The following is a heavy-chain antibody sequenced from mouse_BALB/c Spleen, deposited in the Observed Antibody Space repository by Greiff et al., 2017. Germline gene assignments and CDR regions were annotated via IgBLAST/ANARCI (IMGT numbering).Heavy chain of an antibody. V-gene: IGHV1S130*01. Sequence: QVQLQQPGSVLVRPGASVKLSCKASGYTFTSSWMHWAKQRPGQGLEWIGEIHPNSGTTNYNEKFKGKATLTVDTSSSTAYVDLSSLTSEDAAVDYYASGNCYGSSCYFDYWGQGTTLTVSS. J-gene: IGHJ2*01. CDR3: ASGNCYGSSCYFDY. CDR2: IHPNSGTT. CDR1: GYTFTSSW. D-gene: IGHD1-1*01.